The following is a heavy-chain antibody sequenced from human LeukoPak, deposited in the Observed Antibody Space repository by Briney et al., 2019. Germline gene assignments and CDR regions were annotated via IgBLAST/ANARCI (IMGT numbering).Heavy chain of an antibody. CDR2: INHSGST. CDR1: GGSFSGYY. J-gene: IGHJ4*02. D-gene: IGHD2-2*01. CDR3: ARAGPAARSRFDY. Sequence: PSETQSLTCAVYGGSFSGYYWSWIRQPPGKGPEWIGEINHSGSTNYNPSLKSRVTISVDTSKNQFSLKLSSVTAADTAVYYCARAGPAARSRFDYWGQGTLVTVSS. V-gene: IGHV4-34*01.